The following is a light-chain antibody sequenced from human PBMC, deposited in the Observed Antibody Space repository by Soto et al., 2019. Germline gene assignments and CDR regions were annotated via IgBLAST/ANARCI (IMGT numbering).Light chain of an antibody. CDR2: DAS. CDR3: QQYGSSPRT. Sequence: EIVLTQSPGTLSLSPGERATLSCRASQSLSSSLLAWYQQKPGQAPRLLIHDASSRATGISDRFTGSGSGTDFTLTITTLEPEDFAVYYCQQYGSSPRTFGLGTKVDIK. CDR1: QSLSSSL. J-gene: IGKJ1*01. V-gene: IGKV3-20*01.